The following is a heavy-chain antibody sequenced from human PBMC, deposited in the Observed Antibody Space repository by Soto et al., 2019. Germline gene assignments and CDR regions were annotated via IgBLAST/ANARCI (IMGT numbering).Heavy chain of an antibody. CDR2: ISAYNGNT. J-gene: IGHJ6*02. V-gene: IGHV1-18*04. Sequence: GASVKVSCKASGYTFTSYGISWVRQAPGQGLEWMGWISAYNGNTNYAQKLQGRVTMTTDTSTSTAYTELRSLRSDDTAVYYCARAGSLEVVVPAAIYYYYGMHVSGQGTKVTVSS. CDR3: ARAGSLEVVVPAAIYYYYGMHV. D-gene: IGHD2-2*01. CDR1: GYTFTSYG.